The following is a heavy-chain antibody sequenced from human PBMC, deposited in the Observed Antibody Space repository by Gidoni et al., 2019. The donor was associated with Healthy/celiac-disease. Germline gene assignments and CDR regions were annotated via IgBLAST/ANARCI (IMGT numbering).Heavy chain of an antibody. CDR2: ISYDGSNK. Sequence: VQLVESGGGVVQPGRSLRLSCAASGFTFSSYAMHWVRQAPGKGLEWVAVISYDGSNKYYADSVKGRFTISRDNSKNTLYLQMNSPRAEDTAVYYCARQAVAGTSFDYWGQGTLVTVSS. D-gene: IGHD6-19*01. CDR3: ARQAVAGTSFDY. J-gene: IGHJ4*02. V-gene: IGHV3-30*04. CDR1: GFTFSSYA.